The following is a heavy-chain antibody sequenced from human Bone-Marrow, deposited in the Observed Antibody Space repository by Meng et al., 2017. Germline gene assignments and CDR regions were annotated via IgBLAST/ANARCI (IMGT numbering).Heavy chain of an antibody. J-gene: IGHJ4*02. CDR1: GFTFSNYA. V-gene: IGHV3-30*11. CDR2: ILYDGSNK. D-gene: IGHD3-10*01. CDR3: AIDGSLSFGGLDYFDY. Sequence: SLKISCAASGFTFSNYAIHWVRQAPDKGLEWVAVILYDGSNKYYADSVKGRFTISRDSSKNTLYLQMNSLRPEDTAVYFCAIDGSLSFGGLDYFDYWGQGTPVTVSS.